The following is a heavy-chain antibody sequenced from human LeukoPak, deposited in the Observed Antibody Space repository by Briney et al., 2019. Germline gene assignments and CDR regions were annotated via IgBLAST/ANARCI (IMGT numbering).Heavy chain of an antibody. Sequence: PSETLSLTCAVYGGSFSGYYWSWIRQPPGKGLEWIGSIYYSGSTYYNPSLKSRVTISVDTSKNQFSLKLSSVTAADTAVYYCARTRARQLYYYYMDVWGKGTTVTVSS. CDR2: IYYSGST. D-gene: IGHD6-6*01. CDR1: GGSFSGYY. J-gene: IGHJ6*03. CDR3: ARTRARQLYYYYMDV. V-gene: IGHV4-34*01.